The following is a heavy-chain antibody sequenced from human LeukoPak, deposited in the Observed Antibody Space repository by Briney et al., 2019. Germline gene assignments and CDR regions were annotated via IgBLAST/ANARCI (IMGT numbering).Heavy chain of an antibody. V-gene: IGHV3-66*02. CDR1: GVTVSSNF. J-gene: IGHJ4*02. Sequence: PGGSLRLSCAASGVTVSSNFMTWVRQAPGKGLEWVSVIYSTGSTYYADSVKGRCTISRDPSKNTVYLQMNSLRAEDTAVYYCARGALGSRLPYLDNWGQGTLVTVSS. D-gene: IGHD3-10*01. CDR3: ARGALGSRLPYLDN. CDR2: IYSTGST.